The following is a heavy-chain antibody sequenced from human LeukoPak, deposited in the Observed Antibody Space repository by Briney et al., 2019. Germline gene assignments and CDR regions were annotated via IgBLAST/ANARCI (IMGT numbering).Heavy chain of an antibody. Sequence: ASVKVSCKASGSTFTSFGIRWVRQAPGQGLEWMGWISAYNGNTTYAQKLQGRVTMTTDTSTSTAYMELRSLRSDDTAVYYCARGGGDYDSSGYYYLHFDYWGQGTLVTVSS. J-gene: IGHJ4*02. CDR3: ARGGGDYDSSGYYYLHFDY. CDR2: ISAYNGNT. CDR1: GSTFTSFG. D-gene: IGHD3-22*01. V-gene: IGHV1-18*01.